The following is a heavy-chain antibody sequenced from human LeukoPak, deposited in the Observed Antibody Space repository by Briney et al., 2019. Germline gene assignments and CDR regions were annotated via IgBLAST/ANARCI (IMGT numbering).Heavy chain of an antibody. D-gene: IGHD6-19*01. CDR3: ARVRLGRGLDY. J-gene: IGHJ4*02. CDR1: GDSISSSY. CDR2: IHTSGST. V-gene: IGHV4-4*07. Sequence: SETLSLTCTVSGDSISSSYWGWIRQPAGKGLEWIGRIHTSGSTYYSPSLKSRVTMSVDTSTNQFSLKLSSVAAADTAMYYCARVRLGRGLDYWGQGTLVTVSS.